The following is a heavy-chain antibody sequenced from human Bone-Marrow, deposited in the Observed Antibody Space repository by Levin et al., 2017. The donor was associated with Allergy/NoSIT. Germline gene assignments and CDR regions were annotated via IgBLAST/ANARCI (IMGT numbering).Heavy chain of an antibody. J-gene: IGHJ4*02. CDR3: AKERIRAPSPFGD. V-gene: IGHV3-30*18. CDR1: GFSFSSYG. D-gene: IGHD1-26*01. CDR2: ISFDGSDK. Sequence: PGGSLRLSCVASGFSFSSYGMHWVRQAPGKGLEWVSTISFDGSDKYYADSVKGRFTISRDNSKNTLYLQTNGLRVEDTAVYYCAKERIRAPSPFGDWGQGTLVTVSS.